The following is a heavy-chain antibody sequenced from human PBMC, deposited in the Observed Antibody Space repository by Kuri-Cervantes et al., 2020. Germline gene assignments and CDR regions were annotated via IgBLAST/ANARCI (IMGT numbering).Heavy chain of an antibody. V-gene: IGHV2-70*01. CDR3: ARIHDSSGYGPLGAFDI. Sequence: SGPTLVKPTQTLTLTCTFSGFSLSTSGVGVGWIRQPPGKALEWLALIDWDDDKYYSTSLKTRLTISKDTSKNQVVLTMTNMDPVDTATYYCARIHDSSGYGPLGAFDIWGQGTMVTVSS. D-gene: IGHD3-22*01. CDR2: IDWDDDK. CDR1: GFSLSTSGVG. J-gene: IGHJ3*02.